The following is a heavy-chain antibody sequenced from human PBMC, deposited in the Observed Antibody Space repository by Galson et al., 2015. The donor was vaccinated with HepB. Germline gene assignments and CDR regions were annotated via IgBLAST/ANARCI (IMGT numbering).Heavy chain of an antibody. CDR1: GGSISSYY. CDR2: IYYSGST. J-gene: IGHJ3*02. D-gene: IGHD3-10*01. Sequence: SETLSLTCTVSGGSISSYYWSWIRQPPGKGLEWIGYIYYSGSTNYNPSLKSRVTISVDTSKNQFSLKLSSVTAADTAVYYCASYFKGDEGDAFDIWGLGTMVTVSS. V-gene: IGHV4-59*01. CDR3: ASYFKGDEGDAFDI.